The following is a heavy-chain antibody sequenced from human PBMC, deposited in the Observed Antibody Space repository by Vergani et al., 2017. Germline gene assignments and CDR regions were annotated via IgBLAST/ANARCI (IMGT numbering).Heavy chain of an antibody. V-gene: IGHV3-74*01. CDR2: ISASGHDT. CDR3: ARDQRDSTIFGAHRYAY. Sequence: EVQLVESGGGLIHPGGSLRLSCEGSGFSFSGYWMHWVRQSPEKGLVWVSGISASGHDTDYADSVKGRFTISRDSFKNTVYLQMNSLRAEDTAIYYCARDQRDSTIFGAHRYAYWGQGTRVTVSS. J-gene: IGHJ4*02. CDR1: GFSFSGYW. D-gene: IGHD3-3*01.